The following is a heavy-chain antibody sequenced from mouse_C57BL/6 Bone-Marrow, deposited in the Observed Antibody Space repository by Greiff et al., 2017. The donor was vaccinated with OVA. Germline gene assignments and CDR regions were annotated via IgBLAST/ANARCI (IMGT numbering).Heavy chain of an antibody. V-gene: IGHV6-3*01. D-gene: IGHD1-1*01. CDR1: GFTFSNYW. J-gene: IGHJ3*01. CDR3: TGGRGSSYETWFAY. CDR2: IRLKSDNYAT. Sequence: EVKLVESGGGLVQPGGSMKLSCVASGFTFSNYWMNWVRQSPEKGLEWVAQIRLKSDNYATHYAESVKGRFTISRDDSKSSVYLQMNNLRAEDTGIYYCTGGRGSSYETWFAYWGQGTLVTVSA.